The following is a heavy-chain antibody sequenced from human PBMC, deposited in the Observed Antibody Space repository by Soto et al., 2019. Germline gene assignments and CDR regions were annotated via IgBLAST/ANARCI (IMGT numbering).Heavy chain of an antibody. Sequence: GGSLRLSCAASGFTFSDYYMSWIRQAPGKGLEWVSYISSSSSYTNYADSVKGRFTISRDNAKNSLYLQMNSLRAEDTAVYYCAREWEVATIDYWGQGTLVTVSS. CDR3: AREWEVATIDY. J-gene: IGHJ4*02. CDR2: ISSSSSYT. V-gene: IGHV3-11*06. D-gene: IGHD5-12*01. CDR1: GFTFSDYY.